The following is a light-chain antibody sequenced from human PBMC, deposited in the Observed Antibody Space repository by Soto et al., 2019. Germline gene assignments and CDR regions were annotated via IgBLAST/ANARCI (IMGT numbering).Light chain of an antibody. V-gene: IGKV3-15*01. CDR1: QSVSHN. J-gene: IGKJ2*01. CDR2: GAS. CDR3: QQSNNWPYT. Sequence: EIVMTQSPATLSVSPGERATLSCRASQSVSHNLVWYQQKPGQAPRLLFYGASFRATGVPARFSGSGSGTDFTLTISSLQSEDFAIYYCQQSNNWPYTFGQGTKLEIK.